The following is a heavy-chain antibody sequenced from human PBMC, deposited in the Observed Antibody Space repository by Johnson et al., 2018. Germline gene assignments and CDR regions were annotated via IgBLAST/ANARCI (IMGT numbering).Heavy chain of an antibody. D-gene: IGHD6-19*01. CDR3: ARVAVAGTFYYYYYMDV. CDR1: GFTFSSYW. J-gene: IGHJ6*03. CDR2: INSDGSST. V-gene: IGHV3-74*02. Sequence: VQLVESGGGLVQPGGSLRLSCAASGFTFSSYWMHWVRQAPGKGLVWVSRINSDGSSTSYADSVKGRFTISRDNAKRTLYLQLNSLRAEDTAVYYCARVAVAGTFYYYYYMDVWGKGTTVTVSS.